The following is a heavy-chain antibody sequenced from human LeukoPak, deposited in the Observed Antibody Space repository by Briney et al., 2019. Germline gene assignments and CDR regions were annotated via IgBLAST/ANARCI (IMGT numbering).Heavy chain of an antibody. J-gene: IGHJ4*02. CDR2: INPGGGGT. Sequence: GASVKVSCKASGYTFTSYYMHWVRQAPGQGLEWMGIINPGGGGTNYAQKFQGRVTMTRDTSISTAYMELSRLRSDDTAVYYCARSVRYYGSGSYHYWGQGTLVTVSS. D-gene: IGHD3-10*01. CDR1: GYTFTSYY. CDR3: ARSVRYYGSGSYHY. V-gene: IGHV1-2*02.